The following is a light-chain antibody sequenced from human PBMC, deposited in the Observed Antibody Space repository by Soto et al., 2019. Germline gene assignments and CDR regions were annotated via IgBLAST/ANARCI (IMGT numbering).Light chain of an antibody. V-gene: IGKV3-20*01. Sequence: EIVLTQSPGTLSLSPGEGATLACRASQSVYNNFLSWYQQKPGQAPRLLIYGASTRATGIPDRFSGSGSGTDFTLTISRREPEDFAVFYCQQYASLPLTCGGGIKVQIK. CDR1: QSVYNNF. CDR2: GAS. J-gene: IGKJ4*01. CDR3: QQYASLPLT.